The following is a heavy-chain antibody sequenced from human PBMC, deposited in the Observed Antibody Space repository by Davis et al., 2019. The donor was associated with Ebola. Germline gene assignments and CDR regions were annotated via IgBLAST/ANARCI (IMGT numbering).Heavy chain of an antibody. J-gene: IGHJ4*02. D-gene: IGHD6-19*01. CDR1: GGSFSGYY. V-gene: IGHV4-34*01. Sequence: PSETLSLTCAVYGGSFSGYYWSWIRQPPGKGLEWIGEINHSGSTNYNPSLKSRVTISVDTSKNQFSLKLSSVTAADTAVYYCARDLPPGIAVGVDYWGQGTLVTVSS. CDR3: ARDLPPGIAVGVDY. CDR2: INHSGST.